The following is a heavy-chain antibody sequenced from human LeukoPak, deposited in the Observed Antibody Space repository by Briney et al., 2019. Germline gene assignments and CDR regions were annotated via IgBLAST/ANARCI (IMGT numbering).Heavy chain of an antibody. Sequence: GGSLRLSCAASGFTFSNAWMSWVRQAPGKGLEWVANIKQDGSEKYYVDSVKGRFTISRDNAKNSLYLQMNSLRAEDTAVYYCARQEGKYYFDYWGQGTLVTVSS. D-gene: IGHD3-10*01. CDR1: GFTFSNAW. CDR3: ARQEGKYYFDY. V-gene: IGHV3-7*01. J-gene: IGHJ4*02. CDR2: IKQDGSEK.